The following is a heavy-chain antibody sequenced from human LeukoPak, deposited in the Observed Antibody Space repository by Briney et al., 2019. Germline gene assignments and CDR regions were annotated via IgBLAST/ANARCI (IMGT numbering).Heavy chain of an antibody. CDR1: GFTVSSDY. CDR2: IYSGGST. Sequence: GGSLRLSCAASGFTVSSDYMSWVRQAPGKGLEWVSVIYSGGSTYYADSVKGRFTISRDNSKNTLYLQMNSLRAEDTAVYYCARTYYYDSSGPDWGQGTLVTVSS. D-gene: IGHD3-22*01. CDR3: ARTYYYDSSGPD. V-gene: IGHV3-53*01. J-gene: IGHJ4*02.